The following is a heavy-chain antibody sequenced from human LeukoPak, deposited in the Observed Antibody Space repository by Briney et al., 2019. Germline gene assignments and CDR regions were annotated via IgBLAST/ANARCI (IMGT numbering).Heavy chain of an antibody. D-gene: IGHD3-22*01. J-gene: IGHJ4*02. Sequence: QAGGSLRLSCAASGFTFSSYGMSWVRQAPGKGPEWVSGITGSGGSTYYADSVKGRFTISRDNSKNTVYLQMNSLRAEDTAVYYCARDLSLIALTDWGQGTLVTVSS. V-gene: IGHV3-23*01. CDR2: ITGSGGST. CDR3: ARDLSLIALTD. CDR1: GFTFSSYG.